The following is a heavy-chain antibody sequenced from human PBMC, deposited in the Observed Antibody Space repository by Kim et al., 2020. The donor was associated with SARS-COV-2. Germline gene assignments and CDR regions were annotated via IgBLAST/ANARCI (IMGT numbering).Heavy chain of an antibody. V-gene: IGHV3-7*01. CDR2: IKPDGSDK. J-gene: IGHJ6*02. Sequence: GGSLRLSCAVSGFTFSKYWMNWVRQAPGKGLEWVAQIKPDGSDKYYVDSVKGRFTVSRDNAKNSLYLQMNSLRVDDTAVYYCVKGGGHSGSDVWGQGTTVTVSS. CDR3: VKGGGHSGSDV. D-gene: IGHD2-15*01. CDR1: GFTFSKYW.